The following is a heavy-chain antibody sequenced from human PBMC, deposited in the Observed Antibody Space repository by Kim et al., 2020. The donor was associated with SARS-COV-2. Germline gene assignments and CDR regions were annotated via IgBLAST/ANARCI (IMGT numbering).Heavy chain of an antibody. D-gene: IGHD3-9*01. Sequence: SETLSLTCFVSGSSISNSDYFWAWIRQPPGKGLEWIGAMSSSGTTYHNPSLQSRATIYVDTSKNQLSLTLYSVTAEDTAVYYCARHYRETGYPEPPQHWGHGTLVSVSS. J-gene: IGHJ1*01. V-gene: IGHV4-39*01. CDR3: ARHYRETGYPEPPQH. CDR1: GSSISNSDYF. CDR2: MSSSGTT.